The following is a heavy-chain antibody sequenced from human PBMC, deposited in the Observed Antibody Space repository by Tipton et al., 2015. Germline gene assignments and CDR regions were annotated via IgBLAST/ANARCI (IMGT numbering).Heavy chain of an antibody. Sequence: SLRLSCAASGFTFSNFDMHWVRQAPGKGLEWVAVISYDGGNKYYADSVKGRFTISRDNSKNTLFLQMNSLRGEDTAVYFCASGIYFDSRGPDYWGQGTLVTVSS. D-gene: IGHD3-22*01. V-gene: IGHV3-30*03. CDR1: GFTFSNFD. J-gene: IGHJ4*02. CDR3: ASGIYFDSRGPDY. CDR2: ISYDGGNK.